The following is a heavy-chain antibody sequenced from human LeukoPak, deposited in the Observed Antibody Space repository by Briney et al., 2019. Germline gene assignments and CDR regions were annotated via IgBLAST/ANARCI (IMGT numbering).Heavy chain of an antibody. Sequence: SETLSLTCTVSGGSISSYYWSWIRQPPGKGLEWFGYIYHNGSTYYNPSLKSRVTISVDRSKNQFSLKLSSVTAADTAVYYCARDLAGPDYWGQGTLVTVSS. D-gene: IGHD3-10*01. CDR2: IYHNGST. J-gene: IGHJ4*02. CDR3: ARDLAGPDY. CDR1: GGSISSYY. V-gene: IGHV4-59*12.